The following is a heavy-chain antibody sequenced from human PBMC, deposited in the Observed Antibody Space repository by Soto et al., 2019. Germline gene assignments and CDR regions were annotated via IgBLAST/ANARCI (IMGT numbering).Heavy chain of an antibody. J-gene: IGHJ6*02. CDR1: GGSISSGDYY. D-gene: IGHD4-17*01. V-gene: IGHV4-30-4*01. Sequence: QVQLQESGPGLVKPSQTLSLTCTVSGGSISSGDYYWSWIRQPPGKGLEWIGYIYYSGSTYYNPYLKCRVTISVDTSKNQFSLKLSSVTAADTAVYYCARERGHYGDYVDYYGMDVWGQGTTVTVSS. CDR3: ARERGHYGDYVDYYGMDV. CDR2: IYYSGST.